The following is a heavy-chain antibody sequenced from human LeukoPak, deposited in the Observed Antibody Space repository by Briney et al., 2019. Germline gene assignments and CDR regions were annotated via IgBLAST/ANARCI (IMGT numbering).Heavy chain of an antibody. CDR1: GGSISSYY. CDR3: ARVWGY. D-gene: IGHD3-16*01. J-gene: IGHJ4*02. CDR2: IYYSGSTRT. V-gene: IGHV4-59*01. Sequence: SETLSLTCTVSGGSISSYYWTWIRQPPGKGLEWIGYIYYSGSTRTNYNPSLKSRVTISLDTSKNQFSLKLSSVTSADTAVYYCARVWGYWGQGTLVTVSS.